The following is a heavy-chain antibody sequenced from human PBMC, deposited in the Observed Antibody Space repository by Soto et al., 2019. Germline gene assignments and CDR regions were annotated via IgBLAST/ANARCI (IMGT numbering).Heavy chain of an antibody. CDR2: INAGNGNT. V-gene: IGHV1-3*01. D-gene: IGHD3-10*01. CDR3: AREVEPKTSLWFGAPHIYYYYGMDV. J-gene: IGHJ6*02. CDR1: GYTFTSYG. Sequence: ASVKVSCKASGYTFTSYGISWVRQAPGQGLEWMGWINAGNGNTKYSQKFKGRVTITRDTSASTAYMELSSLRSEDTAVYYCAREVEPKTSLWFGAPHIYYYYGMDVWGQGTTVTSP.